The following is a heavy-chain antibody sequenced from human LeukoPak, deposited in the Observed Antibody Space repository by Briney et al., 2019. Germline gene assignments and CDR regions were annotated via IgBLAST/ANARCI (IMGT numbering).Heavy chain of an antibody. CDR2: IFYSGGA. CDR3: ARQRRLRYFDWLLPHYNWFDP. CDR1: GGSIRSYY. Sequence: SETLSLTCTVSGGSIRSYYWSWIRQPPGKGLEWIGYIFYSGGANYNPSLKSRVTISVDTSKNQFSLKLSSVTAADTAVYYCARQRRLRYFDWLLPHYNWFDPWGQGTLVTVSS. V-gene: IGHV4-59*08. D-gene: IGHD3-9*01. J-gene: IGHJ5*02.